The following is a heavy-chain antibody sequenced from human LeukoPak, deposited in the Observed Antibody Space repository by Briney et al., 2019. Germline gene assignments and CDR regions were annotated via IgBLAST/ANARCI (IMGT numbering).Heavy chain of an antibody. J-gene: IGHJ3*02. CDR3: ARVSGSYPDAFDI. CDR2: INPNSGNT. Sequence: ASVKVSCKASGYTFTGYYMHWVRQAPGQGLEWMGWINPNSGNTGYAQKFQGRVTITRNTSISTAYMELSRLRSDDTAVYYCARVSGSYPDAFDIWGQGTMVTVSS. V-gene: IGHV1-8*03. CDR1: GYTFTGYY. D-gene: IGHD1-26*01.